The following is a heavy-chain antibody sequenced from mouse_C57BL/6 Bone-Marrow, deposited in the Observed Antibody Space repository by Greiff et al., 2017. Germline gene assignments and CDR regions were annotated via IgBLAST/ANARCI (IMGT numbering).Heavy chain of an antibody. CDR3: ARRVLRTPYAMDY. V-gene: IGHV1-26*01. CDR2: INPNNGGT. J-gene: IGHJ4*01. CDR1: GYTFTDYY. D-gene: IGHD1-1*01. Sequence: VQLQQSGPELVKPGASVKISCKASGYTFTDYYMNWVKQSHGKGLEWIGDINPNNGGTSYNQKFKGKATLTVDKSSSTAYMELRSLTSEDSAVYYCARRVLRTPYAMDYWGQGTSVTVSS.